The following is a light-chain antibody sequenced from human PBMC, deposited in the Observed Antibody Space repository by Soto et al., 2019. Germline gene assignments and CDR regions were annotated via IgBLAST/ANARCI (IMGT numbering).Light chain of an antibody. V-gene: IGKV1-5*01. CDR1: PSTSKW. J-gene: IGKJ2*01. CDR3: QQYNSYSYT. CDR2: DAS. Sequence: DIQMTQSPSTLSASVGDRVTITCRASPSTSKWLAWYQQKPGKAPKLLIYDASNLENGVPSSFSGSGSGTDFTLTISSLQPDDFATYYCQQYNSYSYTFGQGTKLEIK.